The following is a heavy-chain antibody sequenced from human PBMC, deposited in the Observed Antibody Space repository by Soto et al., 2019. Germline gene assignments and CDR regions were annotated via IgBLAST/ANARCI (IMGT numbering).Heavy chain of an antibody. CDR2: INPRGGST. V-gene: IGHV1-46*01. D-gene: IGHD3-22*01. CDR3: ARVRRSSGYYYVY. CDR1: GYTFTNYY. J-gene: IGHJ4*02. Sequence: GASVQVSCKASGYTFTNYYMHWVRQAPGPGLEWMGIINPRGGSTSDAQKFQGRVTMTRDTSTRTVYMEVSSLRSDDTAVYYCARVRRSSGYYYVYWGQGTSVTVSS.